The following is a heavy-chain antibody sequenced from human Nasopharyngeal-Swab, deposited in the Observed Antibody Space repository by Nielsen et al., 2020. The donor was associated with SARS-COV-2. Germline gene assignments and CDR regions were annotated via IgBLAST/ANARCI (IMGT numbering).Heavy chain of an antibody. CDR3: TRLGQGGIVATHY. D-gene: IGHD5-12*01. J-gene: IGHJ4*02. V-gene: IGHV3-73*01. CDR1: GFTFSGSA. CDR2: IRSKANSYAT. Sequence: GESLKISCAASGFTFSGSAMHWVRQASGKGLEWVGRIRSKANSYATAYAASVKGRFTISRDDSKNTAYLQMNSLKTEDTAVYYCTRLGQGGIVATHYWGQGTLVTVSS.